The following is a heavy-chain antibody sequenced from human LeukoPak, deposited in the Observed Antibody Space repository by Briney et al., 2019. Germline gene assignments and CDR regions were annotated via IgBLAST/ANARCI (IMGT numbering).Heavy chain of an antibody. D-gene: IGHD3-9*01. Sequence: PSETLSLTCTVSGGSISSYYWSWIRQPPGKGLEWIGYIYYSGSTNYNPSLKSRVTISVDTSKNQFSLKLSSVTAADTAVYYCARVVDPPDAFDIWGQGTMVTVSS. CDR3: ARVVDPPDAFDI. CDR1: GGSISSYY. V-gene: IGHV4-59*01. J-gene: IGHJ3*02. CDR2: IYYSGST.